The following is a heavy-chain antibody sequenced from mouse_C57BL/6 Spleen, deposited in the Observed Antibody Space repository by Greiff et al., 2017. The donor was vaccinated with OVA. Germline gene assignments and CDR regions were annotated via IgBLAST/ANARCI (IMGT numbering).Heavy chain of an antibody. D-gene: IGHD1-1*01. CDR2: ISYDGSN. CDR3: ARDPSITTVVAHFDY. Sequence: EVQLVESGPGLVKPSQSLSLTCSVTGYSITSGYYWNWIRQFPGNKLEWMGYISYDGSNNYNPSLKNRISITRDTSKNQFFLKLNSVTTEDTATYYCARDPSITTVVAHFDYWGQGTTLTVSS. V-gene: IGHV3-6*01. J-gene: IGHJ2*01. CDR1: GYSITSGYY.